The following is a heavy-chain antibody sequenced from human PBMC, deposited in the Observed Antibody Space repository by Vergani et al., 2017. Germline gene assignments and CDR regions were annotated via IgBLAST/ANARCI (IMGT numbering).Heavy chain of an antibody. CDR3: ARGYELERPYYFDY. Sequence: QVQLQESGPGLVKPSQTLSLTCTVSGGSISSGSYYWSWIRQPAGKGLEWIGRIYTSGSTNYNPSLKSRVTISVDTSKNQFSLKLSSVTAADTAVYYCARGYELERPYYFDYWGQGTLVTVSS. D-gene: IGHD1-1*01. V-gene: IGHV4-61*02. J-gene: IGHJ4*02. CDR1: GGSISSGSYY. CDR2: IYTSGST.